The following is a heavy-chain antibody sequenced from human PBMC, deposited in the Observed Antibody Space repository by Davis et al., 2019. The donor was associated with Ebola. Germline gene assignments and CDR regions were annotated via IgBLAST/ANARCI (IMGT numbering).Heavy chain of an antibody. J-gene: IGHJ4*02. V-gene: IGHV4-59*01. CDR2: IYYSGST. CDR3: ARGRGQQLVWDY. D-gene: IGHD6-13*01. CDR1: GGSISSYY. Sequence: PSETLSLTCTVSGGSISSYYWSWIRQPPGKGLEWIGYIYYSGSTNYNPSLKSRVTISVDTSKNQFSLKLSSVTAADTAVYYCARGRGQQLVWDYWGQGTLVTVSS.